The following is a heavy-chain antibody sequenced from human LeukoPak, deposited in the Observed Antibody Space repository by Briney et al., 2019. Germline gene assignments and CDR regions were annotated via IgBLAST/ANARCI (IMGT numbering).Heavy chain of an antibody. D-gene: IGHD2-15*01. CDR1: GGSISSSNYY. CDR2: IYYSGST. Sequence: SETLSLTCTVSGGSISSSNYYWGWIRQPPGKGLEWIGSIYYSGSTYYNPSLKSRVTISVDTSKNQFSLKLSSVTAADTAVYYCARARPDIVVVVAAIIFDYWGQGTLVTVSS. CDR3: ARARPDIVVVVAAIIFDY. V-gene: IGHV4-39*07. J-gene: IGHJ4*02.